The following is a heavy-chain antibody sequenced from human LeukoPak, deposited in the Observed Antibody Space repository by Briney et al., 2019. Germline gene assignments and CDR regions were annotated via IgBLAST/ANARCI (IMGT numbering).Heavy chain of an antibody. J-gene: IGHJ4*02. CDR2: IYYSGST. Sequence: SETLSLTCTVSGVSISSSSYYWGWIRQPPGKGLEWIGSIYYSGSTYYNPSLKSRVTISVDTSKNQFSLKLSSVTAADTAVYYCARGAGGLRSIDYWGQGTLVTVSS. V-gene: IGHV4-39*07. CDR3: ARGAGGLRSIDY. CDR1: GVSISSSSYY. D-gene: IGHD5-12*01.